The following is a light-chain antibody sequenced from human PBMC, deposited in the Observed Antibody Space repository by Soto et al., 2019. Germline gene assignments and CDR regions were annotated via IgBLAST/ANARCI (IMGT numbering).Light chain of an antibody. CDR1: QSVSSSY. CDR3: QQYGSSPRVT. V-gene: IGKV3-20*01. CDR2: GAS. Sequence: EIVLTQSPGTLSLSPGERATLSCRASQSVSSSYLAWYQQKPGQAPRLLIYGASSRATGIPDRFSGSGSGTAFTLTISILEPEDFAVYYCQQYGSSPRVTFGQGTKLEIK. J-gene: IGKJ2*01.